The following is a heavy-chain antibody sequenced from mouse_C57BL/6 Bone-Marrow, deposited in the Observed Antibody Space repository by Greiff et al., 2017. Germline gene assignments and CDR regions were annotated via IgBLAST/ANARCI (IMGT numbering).Heavy chain of an antibody. Sequence: EVQLVESGGGLVQPGGSLSLSCAASGFTFTDYYMSWVRQPPGKALEWLGFIRNKANGYTTEYSASVKGRFTISRDNSQSILYLQMNALRAEDSATYYGARLYYGYRGFAYWGQGTLVTVSA. J-gene: IGHJ3*01. CDR3: ARLYYGYRGFAY. V-gene: IGHV7-3*01. CDR2: IRNKANGYTT. D-gene: IGHD2-2*01. CDR1: GFTFTDYY.